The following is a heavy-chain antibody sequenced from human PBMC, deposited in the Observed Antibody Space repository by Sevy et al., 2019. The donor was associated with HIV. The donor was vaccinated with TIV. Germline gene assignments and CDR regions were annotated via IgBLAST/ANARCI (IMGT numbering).Heavy chain of an antibody. CDR3: ARETYYYDSSGLPRDWFDP. J-gene: IGHJ5*02. D-gene: IGHD3-22*01. CDR2: IYTSGST. Sequence: SETLSLTCTVSGGSISSYYWSWIRQPAGKGLEWIGRIYTSGSTNYTPSLKSRVTMSVDTSKNQFSLKLSSVTAADTAVYYCARETYYYDSSGLPRDWFDPWGQGTLVTVSS. CDR1: GGSISSYY. V-gene: IGHV4-4*07.